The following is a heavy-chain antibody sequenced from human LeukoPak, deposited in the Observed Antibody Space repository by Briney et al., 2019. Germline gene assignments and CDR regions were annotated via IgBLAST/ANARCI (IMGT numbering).Heavy chain of an antibody. CDR1: GYSFTSYW. CDR3: ARHESSGYID. Sequence: GASLQISCKGSGYSFTSYWLAWVRQVPGKGLEWMAIIYPGDSNTIYTPSFQGQVTISADKSISTAYLQWSSLKASDTAMYYCARHESSGYIDWGQGTQVTVSS. D-gene: IGHD6-19*01. V-gene: IGHV5-51*01. CDR2: IYPGDSNT. J-gene: IGHJ4*02.